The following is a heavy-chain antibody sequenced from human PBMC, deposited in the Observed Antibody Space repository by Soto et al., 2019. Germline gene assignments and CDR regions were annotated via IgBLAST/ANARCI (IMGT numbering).Heavy chain of an antibody. V-gene: IGHV1-69*01. CDR2: IIPIFGTA. J-gene: IGHJ4*02. D-gene: IGHD2-2*01. CDR1: GGTFSSYA. Sequence: QVQLVQSGAEVKKPGSSVKVSCKASGGTFSSYAISWVRQAPGQGLEWMGGIIPIFGTANYAQKFQGRVTITADESTSTAHIELSSLRSEDTAVYYCARASPSQVLPAAPSYGSFDYWGQGTLGTVSS. CDR3: ARASPSQVLPAAPSYGSFDY.